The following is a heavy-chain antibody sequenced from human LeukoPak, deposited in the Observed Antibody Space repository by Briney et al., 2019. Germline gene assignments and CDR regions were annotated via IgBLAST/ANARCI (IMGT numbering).Heavy chain of an antibody. J-gene: IGHJ4*02. CDR2: ISTSSSYI. V-gene: IGHV3-21*01. Sequence: KSGGSLRLSCAASGFTFSSYSMNWVRQAPGKGLEWVSFISTSSSYIHNADSVKGRFTISRDNSKDTLYLQMNSLRAEDTAVYYCAKLVDSSSTTRLFDYWGQGTLVTVSS. CDR1: GFTFSSYS. CDR3: AKLVDSSSTTRLFDY. D-gene: IGHD6-6*01.